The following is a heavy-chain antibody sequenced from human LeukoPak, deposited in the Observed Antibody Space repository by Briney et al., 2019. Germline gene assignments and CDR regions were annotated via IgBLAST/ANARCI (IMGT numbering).Heavy chain of an antibody. CDR3: ASPRAHSYYYYGMDV. CDR1: GFTVSSNY. V-gene: IGHV3-66*01. J-gene: IGHJ6*02. Sequence: PGGSLRLSCAASGFTVSSNYMSWVRQAPGKGLEWVSVIYSGGSTYYADSVKGRFTISRDNSKNTLYLQMNSLRAEDTAVYYCASPRAHSYYYYGMDVWGQGTTVTVSS. CDR2: IYSGGST.